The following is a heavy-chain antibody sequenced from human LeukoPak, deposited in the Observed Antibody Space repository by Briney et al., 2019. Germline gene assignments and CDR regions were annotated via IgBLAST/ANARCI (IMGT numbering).Heavy chain of an antibody. V-gene: IGHV3-30*02. CDR3: ARGGYCSSTSCQQTDAFDI. Sequence: PGGSLRLSCAASGFTFSSYGMHWVRQAPGKGLKWVAFIRYDGSNKYYADSVKGRFTISRDNSKNTLYLQMNSLRAEDTAVYYCARGGYCSSTSCQQTDAFDIWGQGTMVTVSS. D-gene: IGHD2-2*01. J-gene: IGHJ3*02. CDR1: GFTFSSYG. CDR2: IRYDGSNK.